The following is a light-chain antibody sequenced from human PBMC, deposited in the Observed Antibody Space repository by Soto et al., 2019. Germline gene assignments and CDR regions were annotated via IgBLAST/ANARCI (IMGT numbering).Light chain of an antibody. CDR3: SSYTSSSTLV. CDR2: EVS. J-gene: IGLJ1*01. CDR1: SSDVGGYNY. Sequence: QSALTHPASVSGSPGQSITISCTGTSSDVGGYNYVSWYQQHPGKAPKLMIYEVSNRPSGVSNRFSGSKSGNTASLTISGPQAEDEADYYCSSYTSSSTLVFGTGTKLTVL. V-gene: IGLV2-14*01.